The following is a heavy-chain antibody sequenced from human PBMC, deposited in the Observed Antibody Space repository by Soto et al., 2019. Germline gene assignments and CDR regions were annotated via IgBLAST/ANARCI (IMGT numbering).Heavy chain of an antibody. D-gene: IGHD3-16*02. CDR3: ARLRGFGGVIVNPQGYYFDY. J-gene: IGHJ4*02. Sequence: SETLSLTCTVSGGSISSYYWSWIRQPPGKGLEWIGSIYYSGSTYYNPSLKSRVTISVDTSKNQFSLKLSSVTAADTAVYYCARLRGFGGVIVNPQGYYFDYWGQGTLVTVSS. V-gene: IGHV4-59*05. CDR1: GGSISSYY. CDR2: IYYSGST.